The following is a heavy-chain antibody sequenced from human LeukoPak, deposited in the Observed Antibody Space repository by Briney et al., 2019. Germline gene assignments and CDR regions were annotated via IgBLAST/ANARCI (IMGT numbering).Heavy chain of an antibody. J-gene: IGHJ4*02. CDR2: DNWNGNSR. CDR3: ARDWSSSRSRFDY. V-gene: IGHV3-20*04. Sequence: RPGGSLRLSCTTSGFTFDHYGMSWVRQVPGKGLEWVSGDNWNGNSRGYADSVKGRFTISRDSAKNSLYLQMNSLRAEDTAVYYCARDWSSSRSRFDYWGQGTLVTVSS. CDR1: GFTFDHYG.